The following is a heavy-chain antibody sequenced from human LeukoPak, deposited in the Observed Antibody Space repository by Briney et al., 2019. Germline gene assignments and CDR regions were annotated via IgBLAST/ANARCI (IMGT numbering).Heavy chain of an antibody. CDR2: IRYDGSNK. J-gene: IGHJ4*02. V-gene: IGHV3-30*02. CDR1: GFTFSSYG. CDR3: AKTQLYGSRTIDY. Sequence: GGSLRLSCAASGFTFSSYGLHWVRQAPGKGLEWVSFIRYDGSNKYYIDSVKGRFTISRDNSKNTLYLQMNSLRVEDTAVYYCAKTQLYGSRTIDYWGQGTLVTVSS. D-gene: IGHD3-10*01.